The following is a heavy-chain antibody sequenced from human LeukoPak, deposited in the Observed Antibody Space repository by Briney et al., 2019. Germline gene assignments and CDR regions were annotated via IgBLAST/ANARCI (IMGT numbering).Heavy chain of an antibody. CDR3: ARAGYCGGDCYFGMENWFDP. CDR1: GGSISSGGYS. J-gene: IGHJ5*02. CDR2: ICHSGST. Sequence: PSQTLSLTCAVSGGSISSGGYSWSWIRQPPGKGLEWIGYICHSGSTYYNPSLKSRVTISVDRSKNQFSLKLSSVTAADTAVYYCARAGYCGGDCYFGMENWFDPWGQGTLVTVSS. D-gene: IGHD2-21*02. V-gene: IGHV4-30-2*01.